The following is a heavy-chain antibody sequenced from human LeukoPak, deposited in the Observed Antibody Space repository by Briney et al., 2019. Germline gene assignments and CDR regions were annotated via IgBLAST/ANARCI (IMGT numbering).Heavy chain of an antibody. CDR1: GFTFSSYG. Sequence: GGSLRLSCAASGFTFSSYGMHWVRQAPGKGLEWVAFIRYDGSNKYYADSVKGRFTISRDNSKNTLYLQMNSLRAEDTAVYYCAKDAYYDSSGYGDLSSLGVDYWGQGTPVTVSS. CDR3: AKDAYYDSSGYGDLSSLGVDY. CDR2: IRYDGSNK. D-gene: IGHD3-22*01. J-gene: IGHJ4*02. V-gene: IGHV3-30*02.